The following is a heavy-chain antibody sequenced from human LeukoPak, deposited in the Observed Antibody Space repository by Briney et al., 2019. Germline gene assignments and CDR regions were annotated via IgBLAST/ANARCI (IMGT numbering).Heavy chain of an antibody. CDR3: ARDSAFSSYSY. J-gene: IGHJ4*02. CDR2: IYSDHNT. D-gene: IGHD2-15*01. Sequence: GGSLRLSCTASGFTVSSSYMSWVRQAPGKGLEWVSIIYSDHNTYYAASVKGRFTISRDDSKNTLLLQMDSLRAEDTAIYYCARDSAFSSYSYWGQGALVTVSS. CDR1: GFTVSSSY. V-gene: IGHV3-53*01.